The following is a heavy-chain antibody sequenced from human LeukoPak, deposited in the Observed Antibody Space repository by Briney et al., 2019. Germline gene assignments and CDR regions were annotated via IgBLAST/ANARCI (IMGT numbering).Heavy chain of an antibody. V-gene: IGHV3-7*01. CDR1: GLNFRDQW. Sequence: GGSLRLSCAGSGLNFRDQWMSWLRQAPEKGPEWGAHIKPDGSERYYVDSVKGRFIISRDDARNSFSLQMNSLRAEDTAVYYCARDSRGQAAAASNFDYWGQGTLVTVSS. D-gene: IGHD6-13*01. CDR2: IKPDGSER. CDR3: ARDSRGQAAAASNFDY. J-gene: IGHJ4*02.